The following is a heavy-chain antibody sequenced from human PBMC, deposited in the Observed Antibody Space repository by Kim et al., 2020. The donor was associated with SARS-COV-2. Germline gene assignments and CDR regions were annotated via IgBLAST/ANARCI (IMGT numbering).Heavy chain of an antibody. CDR2: IKSKTDGGTT. J-gene: IGHJ6*02. CDR1: GFTFSNAW. V-gene: IGHV3-15*01. D-gene: IGHD4-17*01. CDR3: TTDPSSGYGDYGYYYYYYGMDV. Sequence: GGSLRLSCAASGFTFSNAWMSWVRQAPGKGLEWVGRIKSKTDGGTTDYAAPVKGRFTISRDDSKNTLYLQMNSLKTEDTAVYYCTTDPSSGYGDYGYYYYYYGMDVWGQGTTVTVSS.